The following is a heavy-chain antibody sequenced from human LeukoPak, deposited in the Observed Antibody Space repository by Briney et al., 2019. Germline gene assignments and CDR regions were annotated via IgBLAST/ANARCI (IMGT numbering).Heavy chain of an antibody. CDR3: ARGYYGSGSPDPEIDY. V-gene: IGHV1-8*01. Sequence: ASVKVSCKASRYTFTSYDINWVRQATGQGLEWMGWIKPNSGNTGYAQKFQGRVTMTRNTSISTAYMELSSLRSEDTAVYYCARGYYGSGSPDPEIDYWGQGTLVTVSS. J-gene: IGHJ4*02. D-gene: IGHD3-10*01. CDR2: IKPNSGNT. CDR1: RYTFTSYD.